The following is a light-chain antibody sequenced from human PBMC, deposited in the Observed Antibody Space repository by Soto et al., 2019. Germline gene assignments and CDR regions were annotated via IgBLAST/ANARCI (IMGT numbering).Light chain of an antibody. Sequence: EIVLTQSPATLSLSPGERATLSCRASQSVSSYLAWYQQKPGQAPRLLIYHASNRATGIPARFSGSGSGTEFTLTISSLEPEDFAVYYCQQRSNWPPTWTFGQWTKVEIK. J-gene: IGKJ1*01. CDR3: QQRSNWPPTWT. CDR2: HAS. V-gene: IGKV3-11*01. CDR1: QSVSSY.